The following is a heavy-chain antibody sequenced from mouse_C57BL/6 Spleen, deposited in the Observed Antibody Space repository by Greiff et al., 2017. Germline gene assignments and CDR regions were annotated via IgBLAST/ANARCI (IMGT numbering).Heavy chain of an antibody. CDR2: FDPSDSYT. Sequence: QVQLQQPGAELVKPGASVKLSCKASGYTFTSYWMQWVKQRPGQGLEWIGEFDPSDSYTNYNQKFKGKATLTVDTSSSTAYMQLSSLTSEDSAVYYCARRIYYGNPSYWGQGTLVTVSA. V-gene: IGHV1-50*01. J-gene: IGHJ3*01. CDR1: GYTFTSYW. D-gene: IGHD2-1*01. CDR3: ARRIYYGNPSY.